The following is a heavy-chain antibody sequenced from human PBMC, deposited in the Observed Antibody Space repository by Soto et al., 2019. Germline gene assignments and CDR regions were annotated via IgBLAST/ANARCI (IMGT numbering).Heavy chain of an antibody. CDR3: ARVASGSDLLGYFDY. CDR2: IHNSGST. Sequence: ETLSLTCTVSGDSISNHYWSWIRQPPGKAPEWIAYIHNSGSTNYNPSLKSRVIISLDTSKDQFSLKLSSVTTADTAVYYCARVASGSDLLGYFDYWGQGTLVTVSS. J-gene: IGHJ4*02. CDR1: GDSISNHY. V-gene: IGHV4-59*11. D-gene: IGHD3-9*01.